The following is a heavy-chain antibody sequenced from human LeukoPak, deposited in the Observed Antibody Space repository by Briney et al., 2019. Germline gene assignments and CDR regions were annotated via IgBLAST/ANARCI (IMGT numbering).Heavy chain of an antibody. CDR2: IYHSGST. V-gene: IGHV4-4*02. CDR1: GGSISSSNW. Sequence: SETLSLTCAVSGGSISSSNWWSWVRQPLGKGLEWIGEIYHSGSTNYNPSLKSRVTISVDKSKNQFSLKLSSVTAADTAVYYCAGHDYVWGKDYWGQGTLVTVSS. J-gene: IGHJ4*02. CDR3: AGHDYVWGKDY. D-gene: IGHD3-16*01.